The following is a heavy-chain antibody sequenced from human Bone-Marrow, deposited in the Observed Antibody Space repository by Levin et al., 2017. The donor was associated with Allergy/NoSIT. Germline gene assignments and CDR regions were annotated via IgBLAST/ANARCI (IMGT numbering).Heavy chain of an antibody. CDR2: IHADSGDT. Sequence: EASVKVSCKASGYTFTDYFIHWVRQAPGQGLEWMGWIHADSGDTKYAQKFQGRVTMTRDRPTSTAYMVLSRLRSGDTAVFYCARSQDRWTLNDFDNWGQGTLVTVSS. CDR3: ARSQDRWTLNDFDN. D-gene: IGHD4-23*01. V-gene: IGHV1-2*02. J-gene: IGHJ4*02. CDR1: GYTFTDYF.